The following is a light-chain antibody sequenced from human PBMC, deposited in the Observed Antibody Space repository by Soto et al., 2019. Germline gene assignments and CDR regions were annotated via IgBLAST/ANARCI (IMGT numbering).Light chain of an antibody. CDR1: QSVDSY. Sequence: EIVLTQSPASLSLSPWERSNLSCRASQSVDSYLVWYQQKPGQAPRLLIFGASNRATGIPARFSGSGSGTDFTLTINSLEPDDFAVYYCQQRDSWPITFGQGTRLEIK. CDR3: QQRDSWPIT. CDR2: GAS. V-gene: IGKV3-11*01. J-gene: IGKJ5*01.